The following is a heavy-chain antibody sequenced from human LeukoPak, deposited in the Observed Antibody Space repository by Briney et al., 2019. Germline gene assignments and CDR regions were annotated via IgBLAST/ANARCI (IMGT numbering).Heavy chain of an antibody. CDR1: GYTFTGYY. Sequence: ASVKVSCKASGYTFTGYYMHWVRQAPGQGLEWMGIINPSGGSTSYAQKFQGRVTMTRDTSTSTVYMELSSLRSEDTAVYYCARSHWDDYLDYWGQGTLVTVSS. CDR3: ARSHWDDYLDY. V-gene: IGHV1-46*01. CDR2: INPSGGST. J-gene: IGHJ4*02. D-gene: IGHD1-26*01.